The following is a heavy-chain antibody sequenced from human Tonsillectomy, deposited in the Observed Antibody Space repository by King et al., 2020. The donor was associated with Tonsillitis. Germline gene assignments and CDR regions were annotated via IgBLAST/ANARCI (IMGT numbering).Heavy chain of an antibody. V-gene: IGHV1-2*02. CDR1: GYTFTGYH. CDR3: AKIGTAYGAFDI. J-gene: IGHJ3*02. CDR2: ISPNRGGT. D-gene: IGHD3-10*01. Sequence: VQLVESGAEVKKPGASVKVSCKASGYTFTGYHMHWVRQARGQGLEWMGWISPNRGGTNYAQMFQGRVTMTRDTSITTAYMELSGLGSDDTAVYYCAKIGTAYGAFDIWGQGTMVTVSS.